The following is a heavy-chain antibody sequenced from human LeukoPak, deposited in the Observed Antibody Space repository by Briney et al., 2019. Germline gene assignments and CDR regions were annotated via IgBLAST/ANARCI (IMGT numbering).Heavy chain of an antibody. CDR1: GGSISSSRDY. CDR2: IYYSGST. CDR3: ARIWRL. D-gene: IGHD1-1*01. Sequence: SETLSLTCIVSGGSISSSRDYWAWIRQPPGKGLEWIANIYYSGSTYYSPSLKSRVTISVDTSKNQFSLKLSSVTAADTAVYYCARIWRLWGQGTLVTVSS. J-gene: IGHJ4*02. V-gene: IGHV4-39*07.